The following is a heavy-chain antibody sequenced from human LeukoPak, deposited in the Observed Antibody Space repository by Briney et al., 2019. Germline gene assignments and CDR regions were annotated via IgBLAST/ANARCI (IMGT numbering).Heavy chain of an antibody. CDR3: ARDHSGGSQVFDY. V-gene: IGHV1-18*01. CDR1: VYTFTNYG. Sequence: ASVKVSCKASVYTFTNYGIAWVRHAPGQGLDWMGWISAYNGNKRYAQKVQDRVTMTTDTSTGTAYMELRDLRFDDTAIYYCARDHSGGSQVFDYWGQGTLVTVSS. CDR2: ISAYNGNK. D-gene: IGHD6-25*01. J-gene: IGHJ4*02.